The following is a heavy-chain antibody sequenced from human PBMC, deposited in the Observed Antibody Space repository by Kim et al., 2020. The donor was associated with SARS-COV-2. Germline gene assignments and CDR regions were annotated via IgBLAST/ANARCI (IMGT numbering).Heavy chain of an antibody. CDR1: GGSISSSNW. D-gene: IGHD6-13*01. CDR2: IYHSGST. CDR3: ARVPVTIAAAGIGQAVSPNRFDP. J-gene: IGHJ5*02. V-gene: IGHV4-4*02. Sequence: SETLSLTCAVSGGSISSSNWWSWVRQPPGKGLEWIGEIYHSGSTNYNPSLKSRVTISVDKPKNQFSLKLSSVTAADTAVYYCARVPVTIAAAGIGQAVSPNRFDPWGQGTLVTVSS.